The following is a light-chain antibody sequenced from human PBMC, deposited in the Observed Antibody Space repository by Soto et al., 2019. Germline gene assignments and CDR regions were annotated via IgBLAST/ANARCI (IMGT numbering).Light chain of an antibody. J-gene: IGKJ3*01. CDR2: AAS. CDR1: PGISNY. Sequence: DIQLTQSPSFLSASVGDRVTITCRASPGISNYLAWYQQKPGKAPKLLIYAASTLQSGVPSRFSGSRSWTEFTLTISSLQPQDFATYYCQQLNSYPQTFGPGTKVDIK. CDR3: QQLNSYPQT. V-gene: IGKV1-9*01.